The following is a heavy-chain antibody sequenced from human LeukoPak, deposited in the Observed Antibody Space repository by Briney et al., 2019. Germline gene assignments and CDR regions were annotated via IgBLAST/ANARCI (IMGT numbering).Heavy chain of an antibody. CDR3: ARGRPTNLNGIY. CDR1: GYTFTTHH. V-gene: IGHV1-8*01. CDR2: MNPESGNT. D-gene: IGHD1-1*01. J-gene: IGHJ4*02. Sequence: GASVKVSCKASGYTFTTHHINWVRQATGQGFEWMGWMNPESGNTNYAQKFQGRVTMTWDTSINTAYMELSSLRSEDTAVYYCARGRPTNLNGIYWGQGTPVTVFS.